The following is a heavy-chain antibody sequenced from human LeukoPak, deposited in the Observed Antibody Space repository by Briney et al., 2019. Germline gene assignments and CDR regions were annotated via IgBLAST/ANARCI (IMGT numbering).Heavy chain of an antibody. Sequence: PSQTLSLTCTVSGGSISSGDYYWSWIRQPPGKGLEWIGYIYYSGSTYYNPSLKSRVTISVDTSKNQFSLKLSSVTAADTAVYYCARSLDHDSSGYYLDYWGQGTLVTVSS. D-gene: IGHD3-22*01. J-gene: IGHJ4*02. CDR3: ARSLDHDSSGYYLDY. CDR2: IYYSGST. CDR1: GGSISSGDYY. V-gene: IGHV4-30-4*01.